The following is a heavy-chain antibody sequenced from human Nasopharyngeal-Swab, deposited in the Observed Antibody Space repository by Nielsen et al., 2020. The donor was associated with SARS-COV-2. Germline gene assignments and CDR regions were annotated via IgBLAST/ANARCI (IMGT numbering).Heavy chain of an antibody. V-gene: IGHV3-9*01. Sequence: SLKISCAASGFTFDDYAVHWVRQAPGKGPEWVSGISWNSGSIGYADSVKGRFTISRDNAKNSLYLQMNSLRAEDTALYYCAKAPEVNLDYDDAFDIWGQGTMVTVSS. D-gene: IGHD3-16*01. J-gene: IGHJ3*02. CDR3: AKAPEVNLDYDDAFDI. CDR2: ISWNSGSI. CDR1: GFTFDDYA.